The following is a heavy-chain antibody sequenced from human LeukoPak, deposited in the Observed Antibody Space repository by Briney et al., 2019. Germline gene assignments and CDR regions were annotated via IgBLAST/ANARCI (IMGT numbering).Heavy chain of an antibody. Sequence: VASVKVSCKASGGTFSSYTISWVRQAPGQGLEWMGGIIPILGIANYAQKFQGRVTITADKSTSTAYMELSSLRSEDTAVYYCARVGDTAMVQYYFDYWGQGTLVTVSS. D-gene: IGHD5-18*01. CDR2: IIPILGIA. CDR3: ARVGDTAMVQYYFDY. CDR1: GGTFSSYT. J-gene: IGHJ4*02. V-gene: IGHV1-69*10.